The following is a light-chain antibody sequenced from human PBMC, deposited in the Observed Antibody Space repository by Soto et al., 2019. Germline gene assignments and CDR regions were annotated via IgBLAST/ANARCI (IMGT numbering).Light chain of an antibody. CDR1: HSISNS. Sequence: DIQMTQSPSSLSASVGDRVTITCRASHSISNSLTWYQQKPGKAPDLLIYTTSSLQSGVPSRFSGSGSGTDFTLTISSLQPEDFAAYYCQRSYSTPPTFGGGTHVEIK. V-gene: IGKV1-39*01. CDR2: TTS. J-gene: IGKJ4*01. CDR3: QRSYSTPPT.